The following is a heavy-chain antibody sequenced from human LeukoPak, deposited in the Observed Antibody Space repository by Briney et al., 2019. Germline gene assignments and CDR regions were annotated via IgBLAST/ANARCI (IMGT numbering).Heavy chain of an antibody. V-gene: IGHV3-23*01. D-gene: IGHD7-27*01. J-gene: IGHJ4*02. CDR1: RFTFSSYA. CDR3: AKNRGGANLGYYFDY. CDR2: ISGSGGST. Sequence: GGSLRLSCAASRFTFSSYAMSWVRQAPGKGLEWVSAISGSGGSTYYADSVKGRFTISRDNSKNTLYLQMNSLRAEDTAVYYCAKNRGGANLGYYFDYWGQGTLVTVSS.